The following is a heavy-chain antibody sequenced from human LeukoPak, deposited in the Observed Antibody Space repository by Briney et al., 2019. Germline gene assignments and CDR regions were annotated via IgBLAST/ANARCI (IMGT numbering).Heavy chain of an antibody. CDR2: ISGGGTTI. CDR1: GFTFSSYE. D-gene: IGHD4-11*01. CDR3: ATETENSNYDAFDI. J-gene: IGHJ3*02. V-gene: IGHV3-48*03. Sequence: PGGSLRLSCAASGFTFSSYEMNCVRQAPGKGLEWVSYISGGGTTIFYADSVKGRFTISRDNAKNSLYLHMNSLSAEDTALYFCATETENSNYDAFDIWGQGTLVTVSS.